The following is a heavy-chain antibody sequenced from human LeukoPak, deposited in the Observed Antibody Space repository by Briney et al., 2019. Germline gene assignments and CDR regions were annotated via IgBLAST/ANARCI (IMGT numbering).Heavy chain of an antibody. CDR2: ISSSGSTI. CDR1: GFTFSDYY. D-gene: IGHD7-27*01. J-gene: IGHJ5*02. Sequence: NAGGSLRLSCAASGFTFSDYYMSWIRQAPGKGLEWVSYISSSGSTIYYADSVKGRFTISRDNAKNSLYLQMNSLRAEDTAVYYCARDLGKLGRSLGNWFDPWGQGTLVTVSS. CDR3: ARDLGKLGRSLGNWFDP. V-gene: IGHV3-11*04.